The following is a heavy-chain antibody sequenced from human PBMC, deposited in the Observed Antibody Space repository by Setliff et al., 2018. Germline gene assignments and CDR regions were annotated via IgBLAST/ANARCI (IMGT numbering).Heavy chain of an antibody. Sequence: SQTLSLTCAISGDSVSSNGAAWNWIRQSPSGGLEWLGRTFYRSKWYYDYALSVKSRITVNPDTSKNQFSLHLNSATPEDTAVYYCARDSELGLDALDIWGQGTMVTVSS. V-gene: IGHV6-1*01. CDR1: GDSVSSNGAA. D-gene: IGHD7-27*01. CDR2: TFYRSKWYY. J-gene: IGHJ3*02. CDR3: ARDSELGLDALDI.